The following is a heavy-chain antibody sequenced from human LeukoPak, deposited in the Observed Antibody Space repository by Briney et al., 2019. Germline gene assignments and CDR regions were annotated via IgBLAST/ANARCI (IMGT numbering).Heavy chain of an antibody. V-gene: IGHV3-30*02. J-gene: IGHJ5*02. Sequence: GGPLRLSCAASGFTFSSYGMHWVRQAPGKGLEWVAVIWYDGSNKYYADSVKGRFAISRDNSKNTLYLQMNSLRAEDTAVYYCAKEMVRGVIKRGNWFDPWGQGTLVTVSS. CDR2: IWYDGSNK. CDR3: AKEMVRGVIKRGNWFDP. D-gene: IGHD3-10*01. CDR1: GFTFSSYG.